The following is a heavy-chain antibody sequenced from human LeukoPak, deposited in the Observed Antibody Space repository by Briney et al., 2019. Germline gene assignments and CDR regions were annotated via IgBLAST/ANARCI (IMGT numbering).Heavy chain of an antibody. CDR1: RFTFSSYA. CDR3: ARDRENVITMAPTVGSLWYYDL. CDR2: INAGGHTT. J-gene: IGHJ2*01. D-gene: IGHD3-10*01. Sequence: PGGSLRLSCAASRFTFSSYAMSWVRQAPGKGLEWVSTINAGGHTTYYPDAVKGRFTISRDNSKNTLYLQMNSLRAEDTAIYYCARDRENVITMAPTVGSLWYYDLWGRGTLVTVSS. V-gene: IGHV3-23*01.